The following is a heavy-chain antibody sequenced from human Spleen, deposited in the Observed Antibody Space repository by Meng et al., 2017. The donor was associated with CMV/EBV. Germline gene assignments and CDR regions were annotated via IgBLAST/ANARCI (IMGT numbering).Heavy chain of an antibody. Sequence: LSLTCAASGFTFSVYSMNWVRQAPGKGLEWVSSISSSSSFIYYADSLKGRITISRDNAENSLYLQMNGLRAEDTAIYYCARESSGSFVLDVWGQGTTVTVSS. J-gene: IGHJ6*02. V-gene: IGHV3-21*01. CDR3: ARESSGSFVLDV. D-gene: IGHD6-25*01. CDR2: ISSSSSFI. CDR1: GFTFSVYS.